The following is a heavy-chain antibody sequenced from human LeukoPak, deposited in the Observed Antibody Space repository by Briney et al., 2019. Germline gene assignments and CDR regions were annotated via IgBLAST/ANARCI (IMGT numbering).Heavy chain of an antibody. CDR3: ARGTMMVVGTFDY. CDR1: GYTFTNYG. D-gene: IGHD3-22*01. J-gene: IGHJ4*02. Sequence: ASVNVSFKASGYTFTNYGISWVRQAPGQGLEWMGWISAYNGNTNYVQRLQGRVSMTTDTSTSTAYMELRSLRSDDTAVYYCARGTMMVVGTFDYWGQGTLVTVSS. CDR2: ISAYNGNT. V-gene: IGHV1-18*01.